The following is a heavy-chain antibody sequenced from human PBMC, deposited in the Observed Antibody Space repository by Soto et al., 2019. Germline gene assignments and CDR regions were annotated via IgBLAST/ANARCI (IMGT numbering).Heavy chain of an antibody. CDR3: AREGNLGRWLQPLDF. CDR2: IHYNGNT. Sequence: TSETLSLTCTVSGDSIGAYSWSWVRQPPGKGLEWIGNIHYNGNTRYNPSLKSRVSMSVDTSKNQFSLRLISVTAADTAKYFCAREGNLGRWLQPLDFWGQGTLVTVSS. CDR1: GDSIGAYS. V-gene: IGHV4-59*01. J-gene: IGHJ4*02. D-gene: IGHD5-12*01.